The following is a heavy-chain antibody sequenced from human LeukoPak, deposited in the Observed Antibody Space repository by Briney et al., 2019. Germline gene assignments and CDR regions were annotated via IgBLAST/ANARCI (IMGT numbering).Heavy chain of an antibody. J-gene: IGHJ6*03. CDR2: ISAYNGNT. CDR1: GYTFTSYG. V-gene: IGHV1-18*01. D-gene: IGHD5-18*01. CDR3: ARLDLVAKTQLWLPPLYYYYYMDV. Sequence: ASVKVSCKASGYTFTSYGISWVRQAPGQGLEWMGWISAYNGNTNYAQKLQGRVTTTTDTSTSTAYMELRSLRSDDTAVYYCARLDLVAKTQLWLPPLYYYYYMDVWGKGTTVTVSS.